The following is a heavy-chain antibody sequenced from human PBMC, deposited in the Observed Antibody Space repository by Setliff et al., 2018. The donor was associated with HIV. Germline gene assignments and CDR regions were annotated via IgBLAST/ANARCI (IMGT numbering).Heavy chain of an antibody. V-gene: IGHV4-61*09. Sequence: PSESLSLTCTVSGGSISSGSYYWSWIRQPAGKGLEWIGHIYTSGSTNYNPSLKSRVTISVDTSKNQFSLKLSSVTAADTAVYYCAREGDYWGQGTLVTVSS. CDR1: GGSISSGSYY. J-gene: IGHJ4*02. CDR3: AREGDY. CDR2: IYTSGST.